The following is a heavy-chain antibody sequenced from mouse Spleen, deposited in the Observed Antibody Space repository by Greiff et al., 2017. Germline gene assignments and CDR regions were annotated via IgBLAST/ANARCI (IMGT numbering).Heavy chain of an antibody. J-gene: IGHJ2*01. V-gene: IGHV1-85*01. CDR1: GYTFTSYD. CDR2: IYPRDGST. D-gene: IGHD2-2*01. CDR3: ARGNYGYDGDYFDY. Sequence: VQLQQSGPELVKPGASVKLSCKASGYTFTSYDINWVKQRPGQGLEWIGWIYPRDGSTKYNEKFKGKATLTVDTSSSTAYMELHSLTSEDSAVYFCARGNYGYDGDYFDYWGQGTTLTVSS.